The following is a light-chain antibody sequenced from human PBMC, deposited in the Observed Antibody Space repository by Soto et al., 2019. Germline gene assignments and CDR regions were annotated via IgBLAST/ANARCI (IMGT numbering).Light chain of an antibody. J-gene: IGKJ2*01. CDR3: QQYGSSPRT. CDR2: GAS. CDR1: QTVSTNY. V-gene: IGKV3-20*01. Sequence: EIVLTQSPGTLSLSPGERATLSCRASQTVSTNYLALYQQKPGQAPRLLIYGASSRATGIPDRFSGSGSGTDFILTISRLEPEDFAVYYCQQYGSSPRTFGQGTKLEIK.